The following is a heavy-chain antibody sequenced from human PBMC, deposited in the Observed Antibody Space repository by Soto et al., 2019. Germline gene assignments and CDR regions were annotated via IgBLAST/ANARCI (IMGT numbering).Heavy chain of an antibody. V-gene: IGHV3-73*01. CDR1: GFLFSGSA. D-gene: IGHD5-18*01. Sequence: PGGSLRLSCAASGFLFSGSAFHLVRQSPGKGLEWVGRIRIKANSYATSYGASVKGRFTISRDDSKSTTYLQINGLKTDDTAVYYCTRHDGWDTPMLNSSGHSAQGARVTVSS. CDR3: TRHDGWDTPMLNSSGH. CDR2: IRIKANSYAT. J-gene: IGHJ4*02.